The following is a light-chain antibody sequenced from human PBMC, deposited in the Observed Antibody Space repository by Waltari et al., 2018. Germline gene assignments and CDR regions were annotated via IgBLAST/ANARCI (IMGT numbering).Light chain of an antibody. J-gene: IGLJ2*01. CDR3: QSYDSALRNVV. CDR2: DNS. Sequence: QSALTQPPSLSGAPGQRVSISCTGKTSNFGAGYAVHWYQQLPGAAPKLLIYDNSNRPSGVPDRCSGYKSGTSASLAITGLQADDEADYYCQSYDSALRNVVFGGGTKLTV. CDR1: TSNFGAGYA. V-gene: IGLV1-40*01.